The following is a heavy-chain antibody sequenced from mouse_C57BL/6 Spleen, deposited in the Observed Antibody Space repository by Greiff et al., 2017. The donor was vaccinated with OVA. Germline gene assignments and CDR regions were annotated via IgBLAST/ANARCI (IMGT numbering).Heavy chain of an antibody. CDR3: ARDLLDFDY. D-gene: IGHD2-1*01. Sequence: EVHLVESGGGLVKPGGSLKLSCAASGFTFSSYAMSWVRQTPEKRLEWVATISDGGSYTYYPDNVKGRFTISRDNAKNNLYLQMSHLKSEDTAMYYCARDLLDFDYWGQGTTLTVSS. CDR1: GFTFSSYA. V-gene: IGHV5-4*01. J-gene: IGHJ2*01. CDR2: ISDGGSYT.